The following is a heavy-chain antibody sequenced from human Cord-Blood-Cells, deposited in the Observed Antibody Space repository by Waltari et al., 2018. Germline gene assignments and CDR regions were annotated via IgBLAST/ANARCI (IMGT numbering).Heavy chain of an antibody. CDR1: GGSISSSSYY. CDR2: IYYSGGT. D-gene: IGHD2-2*01. J-gene: IGHJ3*02. Sequence: LTCTVSGGSISSSSYYWGWIRPPTGKGLEWIGSIYYSGGTYYNPSLKSRVTISVDTSKYQFSLKLSSVTAADTAVYYCARGACSSTSCYPSDAFDIWGQGTMVTVSS. CDR3: ARGACSSTSCYPSDAFDI. V-gene: IGHV4-39*01.